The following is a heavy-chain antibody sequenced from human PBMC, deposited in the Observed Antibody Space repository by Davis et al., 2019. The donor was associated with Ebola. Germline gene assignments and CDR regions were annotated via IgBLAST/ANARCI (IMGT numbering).Heavy chain of an antibody. CDR2: ISSSSSYT. CDR3: ASGANWDRRYYYYGMDV. CDR1: GFTFSDYY. V-gene: IGHV3-11*06. D-gene: IGHD7-27*01. Sequence: GGSLRLSCAASGFTFSDYYMSWIRQAPGKGLGWVSYISSSSSYTNYADSVKGRFTISRDNAKNSLYLQMNSLRAEDTAVYYCASGANWDRRYYYYGMDVWGQGTTVTVSS. J-gene: IGHJ6*02.